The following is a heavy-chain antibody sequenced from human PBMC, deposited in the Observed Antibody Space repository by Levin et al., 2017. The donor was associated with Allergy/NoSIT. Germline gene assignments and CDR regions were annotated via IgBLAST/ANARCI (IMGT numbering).Heavy chain of an antibody. CDR3: ATINTAMVTDLVY. D-gene: IGHD5-18*01. CDR2: IVPMFTMT. CDR1: GGTFNNFA. V-gene: IGHV1-69*13. Sequence: ASVKVSCKASGGTFNNFAITWVRQVPGQRLEWMGGIVPMFTMTTYAQKFQGRLTITADASTSTAYMELSGLRSEDTALYYCATINTAMVTDLVYWGQGTLVTVSS. J-gene: IGHJ4*02.